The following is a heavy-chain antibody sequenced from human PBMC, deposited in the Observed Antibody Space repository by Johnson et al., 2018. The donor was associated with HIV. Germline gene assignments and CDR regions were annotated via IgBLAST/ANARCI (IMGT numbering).Heavy chain of an antibody. Sequence: MLLVESGGDLVQPGGSLRLSCVGSGFTFSTNWMHWVRQAPGKGLVWVSRINSDGSSTSYAESVKGRFTISRDNAKNTLYLQMDSLGAEDTAVYYCARDGPYSGYDENAFDIWGQGTMVTVYS. CDR2: INSDGSST. D-gene: IGHD5-12*01. CDR3: ARDGPYSGYDENAFDI. CDR1: GFTFSTNW. V-gene: IGHV3-74*01. J-gene: IGHJ3*02.